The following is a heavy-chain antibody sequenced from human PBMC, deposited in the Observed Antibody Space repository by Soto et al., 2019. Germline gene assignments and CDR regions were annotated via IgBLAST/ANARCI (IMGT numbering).Heavy chain of an antibody. CDR2: IRSKAYGGTT. J-gene: IGHJ3*02. CDR1: GFTFGDYA. CDR3: QISQKSYDILTGYYKSYAFDI. D-gene: IGHD3-9*01. Sequence: GGSLRLSCTASGFTFGDYAMSWFRQAPGKGLEWVGFIRSKAYGGTTEYAASVKGRFTISRDDSKSIAYLQMNSLKTEDTAVYYCQISQKSYDILTGYYKSYAFDIWGQGTMVTVSS. V-gene: IGHV3-49*03.